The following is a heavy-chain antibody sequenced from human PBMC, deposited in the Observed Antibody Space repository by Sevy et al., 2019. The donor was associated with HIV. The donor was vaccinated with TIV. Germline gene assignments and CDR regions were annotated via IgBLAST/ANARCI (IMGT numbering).Heavy chain of an antibody. D-gene: IGHD2-15*01. V-gene: IGHV3-21*01. J-gene: IGHJ6*02. CDR1: GFTFSSYN. CDR3: ARVVAYCTGGSCFPGYYYGMDV. Sequence: GGSLRLSCAASGFTFSSYNMNWVRQAPGKGLEWVSSIGSSSYIYYTDSVKGRFTVSRDNAKNSLYLQMNSLRAEDTAVYYCARVVAYCTGGSCFPGYYYGMDVWGQGTTVTVS. CDR2: IGSSSYI.